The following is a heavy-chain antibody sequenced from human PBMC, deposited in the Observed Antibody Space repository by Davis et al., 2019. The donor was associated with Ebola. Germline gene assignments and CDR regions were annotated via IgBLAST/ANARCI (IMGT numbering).Heavy chain of an antibody. Sequence: PSETLSPTCEVSGYSVSSGYYWGWIRQPPGKGLEWIGSLYHIGNTYYNPSLESRVTISVDTSKNQFSLNLTSVTAADTAIYCCARAGTILTNWGRGALVTVSS. CDR2: LYHIGNT. J-gene: IGHJ4*02. V-gene: IGHV4-38-2*01. CDR1: GYSVSSGYY. CDR3: ARAGTILTN. D-gene: IGHD3-10*01.